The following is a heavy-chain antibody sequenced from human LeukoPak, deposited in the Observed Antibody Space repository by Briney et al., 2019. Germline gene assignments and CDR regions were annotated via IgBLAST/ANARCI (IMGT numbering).Heavy chain of an antibody. CDR3: ARPYSSSWYRWFDP. V-gene: IGHV4-34*01. J-gene: IGHJ5*02. CDR2: INHSGST. Sequence: GSLRLSCAASGFTFSSYSMNWVRQPPGKGLEWIGEINHSGSTNYNPSLKSRVTISVDTSKNQFSLKLSSVTAADTAVYYCARPYSSSWYRWFDPWGQGTLVTVSS. CDR1: GFTFSSYS. D-gene: IGHD6-13*01.